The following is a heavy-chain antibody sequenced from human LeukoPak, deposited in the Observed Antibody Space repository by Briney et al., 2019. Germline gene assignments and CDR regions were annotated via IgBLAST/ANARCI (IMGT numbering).Heavy chain of an antibody. CDR3: VRRGLIVTEYLER. D-gene: IGHD3-10*01. Sequence: GGSLRLSCAASGFTFSSYSMNWVRQAPGKGLEWISYISSSSITIYYADSVKGRFTISRDNAKNSLYLQMNSLRAEDTAVYYCVRRGLIVTEYLERWGQGTLVIVSS. J-gene: IGHJ1*01. V-gene: IGHV3-48*04. CDR2: ISSSSITI. CDR1: GFTFSSYS.